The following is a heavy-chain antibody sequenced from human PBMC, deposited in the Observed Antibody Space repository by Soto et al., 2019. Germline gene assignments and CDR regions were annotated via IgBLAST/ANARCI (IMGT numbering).Heavy chain of an antibody. Sequence: QVQLVESGGGLVKPGGSLRLSCAASGFTFSDYYMSWIRQAPGKGLEWVSYISSSGSTIYYADSVKGRFTISRDNAXXSLYLQMNSLRAEDTAVYYCARDLSIDEYHNWFDPWGQGTLVTVSS. D-gene: IGHD2-2*01. CDR3: ARDLSIDEYHNWFDP. V-gene: IGHV3-11*01. CDR2: ISSSGSTI. J-gene: IGHJ5*02. CDR1: GFTFSDYY.